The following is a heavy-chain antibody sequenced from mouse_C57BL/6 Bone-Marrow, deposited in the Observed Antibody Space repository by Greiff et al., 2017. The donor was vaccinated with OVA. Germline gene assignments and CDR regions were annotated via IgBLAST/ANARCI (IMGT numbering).Heavy chain of an antibody. Sequence: EVKLMESGGGLVQPGESLKLSCESTEYEFPSHDMSWVRKTPEKRLELVAAINSDGGSTYYPDTMERRFIISRDNTKKTLYLQMSSLRSEDTALYYCATIYYDPLYYFDYWGQGTTLTVSS. D-gene: IGHD2-4*01. V-gene: IGHV5-2*01. CDR3: ATIYYDPLYYFDY. CDR2: INSDGGST. J-gene: IGHJ2*01. CDR1: EYEFPSHD.